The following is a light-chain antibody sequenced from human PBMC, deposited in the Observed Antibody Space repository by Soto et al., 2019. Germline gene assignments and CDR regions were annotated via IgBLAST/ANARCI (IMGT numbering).Light chain of an antibody. J-gene: IGKJ2*01. CDR2: SAS. Sequence: DIQMTQSPTSLSASVGDTVTISCRTSQTVSSYLNLYQQQPGKAPKLLIYSASTLQTGVPSRFRGSGFGTDYTLTISSLQPADFATYYCQQTFKTPHTFGQGTKVDIK. V-gene: IGKV1-39*01. CDR3: QQTFKTPHT. CDR1: QTVSSY.